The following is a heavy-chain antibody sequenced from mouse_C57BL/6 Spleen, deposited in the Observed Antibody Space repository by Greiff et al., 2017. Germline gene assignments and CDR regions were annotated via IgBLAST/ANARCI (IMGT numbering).Heavy chain of an antibody. D-gene: IGHD2-4*01. CDR2: INPYNGGT. CDR3: ARWDYDEDY. Sequence: EVQLQQSGPVLVKPGASVKMSCKASGYTFTDYYMNWVKQSHGKSLEWSGVINPYNGGTSYNQKFKGKATLTVDKSSSTPYMDLNSLTSEDSAVYYCARWDYDEDYWGQGTTLTVSS. J-gene: IGHJ2*01. CDR1: GYTFTDYY. V-gene: IGHV1-19*01.